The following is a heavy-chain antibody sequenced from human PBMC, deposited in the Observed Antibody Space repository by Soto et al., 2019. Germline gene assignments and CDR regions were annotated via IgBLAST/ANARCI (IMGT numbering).Heavy chain of an antibody. V-gene: IGHV2-5*02. CDR1: GFSLTTSGEG. CDR3: AHRKKTVIVATYFDY. Sequence: QITLRESGPALVKPTQTLTLTCTFSGFSLTTSGEGVGWIRQPPGKAPEWLALIYWDDDKRYSPSLKNRLTISGDTSRSHVVLTMTNMDPVDTATYYCAHRKKTVIVATYFDYWGQGTLVTVSS. J-gene: IGHJ4*02. CDR2: IYWDDDK. D-gene: IGHD1-1*01.